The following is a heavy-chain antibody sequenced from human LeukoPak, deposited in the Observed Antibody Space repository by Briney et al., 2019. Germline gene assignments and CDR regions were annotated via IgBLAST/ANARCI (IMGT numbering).Heavy chain of an antibody. Sequence: GGSLRLSCAASGFTFSSYAMSWVRQAPGKGLEWVSAISGSGGSTYYADSVKGRFTISRDNSKNTLYLQMNSLRAEDTAVYYCAKDLDSTRPNVDLFDYWGQGTLVTVSS. CDR3: AKDLDSTRPNVDLFDY. J-gene: IGHJ4*02. CDR2: ISGSGGST. V-gene: IGHV3-23*01. D-gene: IGHD2-2*01. CDR1: GFTFSSYA.